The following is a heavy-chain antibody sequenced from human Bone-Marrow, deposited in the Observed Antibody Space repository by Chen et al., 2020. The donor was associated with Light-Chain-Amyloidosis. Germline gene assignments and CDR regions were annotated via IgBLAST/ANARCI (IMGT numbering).Heavy chain of an antibody. CDR1: SSYA. CDR3: AKDISYDDILPGYQADAFDI. D-gene: IGHD3-9*01. J-gene: IGHJ3*02. Sequence: SSYAMSWVRQAPGKGLEWVSTISGSGGSRYYGDSVKGRLTISRDNSKNALFLQMNSLRAEDTAVYYCAKDISYDDILPGYQADAFDIWGQRTMVTVSS. V-gene: IGHV3-23*01. CDR2: ISGSGGSR.